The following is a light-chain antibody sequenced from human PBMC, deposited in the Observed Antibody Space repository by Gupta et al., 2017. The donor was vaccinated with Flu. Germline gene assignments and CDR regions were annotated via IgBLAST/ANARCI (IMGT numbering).Light chain of an antibody. J-gene: IGLJ1*01. CDR2: EVS. CDR3: SSYTTTSTYV. Sequence: QSALTQPPSVSGSPGPSVTISCTGTSSDVGHYNRVSWYQQPPGTAPNLMIYEVSNRPSGVPDRFSASKSGNTASLTISGRQAEDEADYYCSSYTTTSTYVFGTGTKVTVL. V-gene: IGLV2-18*02. CDR1: SSDVGHYNR.